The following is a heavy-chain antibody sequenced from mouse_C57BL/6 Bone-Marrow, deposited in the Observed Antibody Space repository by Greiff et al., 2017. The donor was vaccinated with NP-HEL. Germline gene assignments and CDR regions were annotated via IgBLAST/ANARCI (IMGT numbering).Heavy chain of an antibody. CDR3: ARWSY. J-gene: IGHJ2*01. CDR2: IDPSDSYT. CDR1: GYTFTSYW. V-gene: IGHV1-50*01. Sequence: QVQLQQPGAELVKPGASVKLSCKASGYTFTSYWMQWVKQRPGQGLEWIGEIDPSDSYTNYNEKFKGKATLTVDTSSSTAYMQLSSLTSEDSAVYYCARWSYGGQGTTLTVSA.